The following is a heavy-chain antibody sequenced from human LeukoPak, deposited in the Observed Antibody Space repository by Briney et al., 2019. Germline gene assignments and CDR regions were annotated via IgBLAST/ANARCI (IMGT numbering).Heavy chain of an antibody. V-gene: IGHV1-2*02. J-gene: IGHJ5*02. CDR1: GYTFTGYY. CDR3: ARDVVPAALGVNNWFDP. Sequence: GASVKVSCKASGYTFTGYYMHWVRQAPGQGLEWMGWINPNSGGTNYAQKFQGRVTMTRDTSISTAYMELSRLRSDDTAVYYCARDVVPAALGVNNWFDPWGQGTLVTVSS. D-gene: IGHD2-2*01. CDR2: INPNSGGT.